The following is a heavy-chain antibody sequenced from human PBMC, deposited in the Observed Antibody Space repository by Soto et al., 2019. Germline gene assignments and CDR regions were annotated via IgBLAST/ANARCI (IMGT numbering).Heavy chain of an antibody. CDR1: GFTFSSYA. V-gene: IGHV3-30-3*01. CDR2: ISYDGSNK. D-gene: IGHD2-15*01. J-gene: IGHJ6*02. CDR3: ARDPYWLRVYYYYYGMDV. Sequence: GGALRLSCAASGFTFSSYAMHWVRQAPGKGLEWVAVISYDGSNKYYADSVKGRFTISRDNSKNTLYLQMNSLRAEDTAVYYCARDPYWLRVYYYYYGMDVWGQGTTVTVSS.